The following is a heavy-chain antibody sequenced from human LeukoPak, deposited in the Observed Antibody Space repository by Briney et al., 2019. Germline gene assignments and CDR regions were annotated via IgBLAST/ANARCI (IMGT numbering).Heavy chain of an antibody. J-gene: IGHJ4*02. CDR2: ISGSSSYI. Sequence: GGSLRLSCAASGFTFNNYNMYWVRQAPGEGLECVSSISGSSSYIYYADSVKGRFTISRDNAKNSLYLQMNSLRAEDTAIYYCASFWTTVTYNFDYWGQGTLVTVSS. CDR3: ASFWTTVTYNFDY. D-gene: IGHD4-17*01. V-gene: IGHV3-21*01. CDR1: GFTFNNYN.